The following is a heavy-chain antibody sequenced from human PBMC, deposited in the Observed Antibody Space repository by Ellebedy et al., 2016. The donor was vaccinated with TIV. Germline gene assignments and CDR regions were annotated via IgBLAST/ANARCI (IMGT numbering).Heavy chain of an antibody. J-gene: IGHJ4*02. CDR1: GFTFSSSW. CDR2: INGGGSTT. V-gene: IGHV3-74*01. CDR3: ASDLDH. Sequence: GESLKISXVASGFTFSSSWMHWVRQAPGKGLVWVSEINGGGSTTTYADSVKGRFTISRDNAKNTLYLQMNSLRAEDTAVYYCASDLDHWGQGTLVTVSS.